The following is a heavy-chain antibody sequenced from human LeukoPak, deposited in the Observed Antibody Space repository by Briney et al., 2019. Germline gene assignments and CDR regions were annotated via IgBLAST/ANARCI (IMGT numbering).Heavy chain of an antibody. D-gene: IGHD5-24*01. Sequence: PGGSLRLSCAASGFTFSSYSMNWVRQAPGKGLERVSSISSSSSYIYYADSVKGRFTISRDNAKNSLYLQMNSLRAEDTAVYYCARDIEMATTYYYYYYMDVWGKGTTVTVSS. CDR2: ISSSSSYI. V-gene: IGHV3-21*01. CDR3: ARDIEMATTYYYYYYMDV. CDR1: GFTFSSYS. J-gene: IGHJ6*03.